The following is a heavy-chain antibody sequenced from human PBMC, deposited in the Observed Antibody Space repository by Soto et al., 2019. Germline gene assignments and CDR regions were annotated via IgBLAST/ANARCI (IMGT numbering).Heavy chain of an antibody. Sequence: QVQPVQSGSEVKKPGSSVRVSCKTGSFYAVSWVRQAPGQGLEWMGGLIPVFDTPSYAQKFQGRVTITADESKSTAYMELSSLRSEDTALYYCASTPVTRRYSYYGMDAWDQGIAVTVSS. D-gene: IGHD4-4*01. CDR2: LIPVFDTP. CDR3: ASTPVTRRYSYYGMDA. V-gene: IGHV1-69*01. CDR1: SFYA. J-gene: IGHJ6*02.